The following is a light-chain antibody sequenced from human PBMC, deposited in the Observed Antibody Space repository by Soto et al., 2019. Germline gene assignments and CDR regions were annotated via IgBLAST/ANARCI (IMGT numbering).Light chain of an antibody. CDR3: QQFSSTPSWT. J-gene: IGKJ1*01. V-gene: IGKV3-20*01. CDR1: QSVSSSD. Sequence: IVLTQSPGTLSLSPGEGATLSCRASQSVSSSDLAWYQQKPGQAPRLLMYGASSRATGIPDRFSGSGSGTDFPLTISRMEPEDFAVYYCQQFSSTPSWTLGQGTKVDIK. CDR2: GAS.